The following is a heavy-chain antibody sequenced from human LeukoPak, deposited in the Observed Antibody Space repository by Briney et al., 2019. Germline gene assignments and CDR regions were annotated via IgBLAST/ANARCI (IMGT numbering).Heavy chain of an antibody. J-gene: IGHJ4*02. V-gene: IGHV1-8*01. Sequence: ASVKVSCEASGYTFTTYDINWVRQATGQGLEWMGWMNPDSGDTGYAQKFQGRVTMTRNTSISTAYLELSSLTSDDTAVYYCARGQRSTLFGVAVEDWGQGSLVTVSS. CDR1: GYTFTTYD. CDR2: MNPDSGDT. CDR3: ARGQRSTLFGVAVED. D-gene: IGHD3-3*01.